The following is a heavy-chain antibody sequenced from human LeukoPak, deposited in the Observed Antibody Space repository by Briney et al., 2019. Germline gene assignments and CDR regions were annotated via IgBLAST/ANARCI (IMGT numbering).Heavy chain of an antibody. V-gene: IGHV4-31*03. Sequence: SQTLSLTCTVSGGSISGGGYYWSWIRQHPGKGLEWIGYIYYSGSTYYNPSLKSRVTISLDTSKNQFSLKLTSVTAADTAVYYCARGPTAELDYWGQGTLVTVSS. CDR2: IYYSGST. CDR1: GGSISGGGYY. CDR3: ARGPTAELDY. J-gene: IGHJ4*02.